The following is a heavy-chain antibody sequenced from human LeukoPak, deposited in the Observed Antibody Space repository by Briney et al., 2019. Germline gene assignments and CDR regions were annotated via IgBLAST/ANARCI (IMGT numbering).Heavy chain of an antibody. V-gene: IGHV4-4*07. CDR3: ERDRYHYDFWSGDDAFDI. CDR1: GGSISSYY. CDR2: IYTSGST. J-gene: IGHJ3*02. Sequence: PSETLSLTCTVSGGSISSYYWSWIRQPAGKGLEWIGRIYTSGSTNYNPSLKSRVTMSVDTSKNQFSLKLSSVTAADTAVYYCERDRYHYDFWSGDDAFDIWGQGTMVTVSS. D-gene: IGHD3-3*01.